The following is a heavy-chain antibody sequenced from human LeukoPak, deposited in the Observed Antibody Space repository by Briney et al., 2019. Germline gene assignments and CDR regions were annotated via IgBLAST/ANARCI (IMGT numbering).Heavy chain of an antibody. D-gene: IGHD3-22*01. CDR3: ARDSDYYDSNSLDY. V-gene: IGHV3-20*04. CDR2: INWNGGNT. J-gene: IGHJ4*02. Sequence: GGSLRLSCAASGFTFDDYGMNWVRQAPGKGLEWVSGINWNGGNTGYADSVKGRFTISRDNAKNSLYLQMNSLRAEDTAVYYCARDSDYYDSNSLDYWGQGTLVTVSS. CDR1: GFTFDDYG.